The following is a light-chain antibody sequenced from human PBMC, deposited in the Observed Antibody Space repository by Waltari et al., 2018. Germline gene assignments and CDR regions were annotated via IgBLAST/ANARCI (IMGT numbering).Light chain of an antibody. Sequence: QSVLTQPPSVSGAPGQRVTISCTGSGSNIRAGYGVHWYQQLPRAAPKLLIYGSSTRPLGVPDRFFGSTSGTSASLAITGLQAEDEADYYCQSYDTSLSVVFGGGTKLTVL. J-gene: IGLJ3*02. CDR3: QSYDTSLSVV. CDR2: GSS. CDR1: GSNIRAGYG. V-gene: IGLV1-40*01.